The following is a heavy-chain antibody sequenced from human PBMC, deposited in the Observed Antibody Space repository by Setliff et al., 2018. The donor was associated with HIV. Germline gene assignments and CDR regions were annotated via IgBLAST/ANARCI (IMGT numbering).Heavy chain of an antibody. CDR3: ARYGPASVIWFGYLDY. J-gene: IGHJ4*02. CDR1: GDSISGNHY. V-gene: IGHV4-39*01. Sequence: PSETLSLTCTVSGDSISGNHYWAWLRQPPGKGLEWIATVFSGGSSKYNPSLWSRVTISVDTSKNQFYLKMDSVTAADTAFYYCARYGPASVIWFGYLDYWGPGMSVTVSS. CDR2: VFSGGSS. D-gene: IGHD3-10*01.